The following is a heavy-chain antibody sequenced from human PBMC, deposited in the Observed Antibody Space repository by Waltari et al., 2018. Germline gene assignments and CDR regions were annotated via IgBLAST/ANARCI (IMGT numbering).Heavy chain of an antibody. V-gene: IGHV5-51*01. CDR3: ARRGFGPRNWYFDL. CDR2: IYPGDSDT. CDR1: GYSFIAYC. D-gene: IGHD3-10*01. J-gene: IGHJ2*01. Sequence: EVQLVQSGAEVKKPGESLRISCKASGYSFIAYCIGWVRQMPGKGLEWMGIIYPGDSDTGYSPSFQGQVTISADKSISTAYLQWTSLKASDTAIYYCARRGFGPRNWYFDLWGRGTLVTVSS.